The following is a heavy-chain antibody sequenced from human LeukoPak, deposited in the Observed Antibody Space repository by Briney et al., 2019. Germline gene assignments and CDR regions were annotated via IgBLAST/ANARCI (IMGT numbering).Heavy chain of an antibody. D-gene: IGHD2-15*01. V-gene: IGHV1-8*01. J-gene: IGHJ4*02. CDR3: AGGPGLLQTMPFDF. CDR1: GNTFNSYD. CDR2: MNPNSGNT. Sequence: GASVKVSCKASGNTFNSYDINWVRQATGQGLEWMGWMNPNSGNTGYAQKFQGRVTMTRNTSISTAYMELSSLRSEDTAVYYCAGGPGLLQTMPFDFWGQGTLVTVSS.